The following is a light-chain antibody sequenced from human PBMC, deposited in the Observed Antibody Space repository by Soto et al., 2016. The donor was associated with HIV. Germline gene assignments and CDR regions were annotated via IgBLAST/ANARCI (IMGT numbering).Light chain of an antibody. J-gene: IGLJ2*01. CDR2: DDT. V-gene: IGLV3-21*03. Sequence: SYVLTQPPSVSVAPRKTARITCGGNNIGSKRVHWYQQKPGQAPVMVVYDDTDRPSGIPERFSGFNSGNTATLTISRVEAGDEADYYCQVWDTSSDHPVFGGGTKLTV. CDR3: QVWDTSSDHPV. CDR1: NIGSKR.